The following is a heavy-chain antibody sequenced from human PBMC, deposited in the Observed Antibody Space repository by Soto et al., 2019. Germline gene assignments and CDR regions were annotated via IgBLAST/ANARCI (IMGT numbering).Heavy chain of an antibody. J-gene: IGHJ4*02. CDR2: ITSKRYGETA. CDR3: TSRPPRWRGRYGLGNEFDY. CDR1: GFTFGDYA. Sequence: SLRLSCTGSGFTFGDYALIWFRQAPGKGPEWVGFITSKRYGETAEFAASVKGRFIISRDASKSIAYLQMNSLKVEDTAMYYSTSRPPRWRGRYGLGNEFDYRGQGTLANVAS. D-gene: IGHD7-27*01. V-gene: IGHV3-49*03.